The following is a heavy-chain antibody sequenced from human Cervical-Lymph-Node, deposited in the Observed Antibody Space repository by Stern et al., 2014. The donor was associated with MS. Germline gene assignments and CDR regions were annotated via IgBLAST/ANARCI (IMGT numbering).Heavy chain of an antibody. D-gene: IGHD5/OR15-5a*01. Sequence: DQLVESGGGVVQPGRSLRLSCAASGFSFNSYAMNWVRQAPGRGLEWVAVVWYDGSGEYYADSVKGRFTISRDNSANMLYLQMNSLRDEDTAVYYCARALSVLNYYYGMDVWGQGTTVTVSS. V-gene: IGHV3-33*01. CDR3: ARALSVLNYYYGMDV. CDR1: GFSFNSYA. CDR2: VWYDGSGE. J-gene: IGHJ6*02.